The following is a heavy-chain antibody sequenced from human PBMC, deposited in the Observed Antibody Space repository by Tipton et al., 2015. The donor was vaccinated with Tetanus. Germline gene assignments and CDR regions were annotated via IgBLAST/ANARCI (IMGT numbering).Heavy chain of an antibody. D-gene: IGHD6-19*01. V-gene: IGHV3-9*01. J-gene: IGHJ4*02. CDR1: GFTFDDYA. CDR3: AKDKSGSGWYYFDY. CDR2: ISWNSGSI. Sequence: SLRLSCAASGFTFDDYAMHWVRQAPGKGLEWVSGISWNSGSIGYADSVKGRFTISRDNAKNSLYLQMNSLRAEDTALYYCAKDKSGSGWYYFDYWGQGTLVTVSS.